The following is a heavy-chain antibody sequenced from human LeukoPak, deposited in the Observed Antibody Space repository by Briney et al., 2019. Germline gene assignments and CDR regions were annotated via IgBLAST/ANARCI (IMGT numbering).Heavy chain of an antibody. D-gene: IGHD6-19*01. Sequence: PGGSLRLSCAASGFTFDDYAMHWVRQAPGKGLEWVSGISWNSGSIGYADSVKGRFTISRDTAKNSLYLQMNSLRAEDTAVYYCASRSGWMGYWGQGTLVTVSS. J-gene: IGHJ4*02. CDR1: GFTFDDYA. V-gene: IGHV3-9*01. CDR3: ASRSGWMGY. CDR2: ISWNSGSI.